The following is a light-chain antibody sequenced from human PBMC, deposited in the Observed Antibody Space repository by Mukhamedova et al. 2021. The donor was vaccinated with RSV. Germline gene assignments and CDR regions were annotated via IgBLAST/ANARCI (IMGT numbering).Light chain of an antibody. V-gene: IGKV1-33*01. CDR2: DAS. J-gene: IGKJ2*01. Sequence: WYQRRVHGKAPKLLIYDASNLETGVPSRFSGSGSGTDFTFTISSLQPEDIATYYCQQYDSLPTFGQGTKLEI. CDR3: QQYDSLPT.